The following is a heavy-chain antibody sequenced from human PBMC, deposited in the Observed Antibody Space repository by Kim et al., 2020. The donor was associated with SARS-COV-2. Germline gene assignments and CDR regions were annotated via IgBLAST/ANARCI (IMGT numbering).Heavy chain of an antibody. CDR1: GYTFTSYY. CDR3: ARTLYCSSTSCYSPFDY. J-gene: IGHJ4*02. CDR2: INPSGGST. Sequence: ASVKVSCKASGYTFTSYYMHWVRQAPGQGLEWMGIINPSGGSTSYAQKFQGRVTMTRDTSTSTVYMELSSLRSEDTAVYYCARTLYCSSTSCYSPFDYWGQGTLVTVSS. D-gene: IGHD2-2*01. V-gene: IGHV1-46*01.